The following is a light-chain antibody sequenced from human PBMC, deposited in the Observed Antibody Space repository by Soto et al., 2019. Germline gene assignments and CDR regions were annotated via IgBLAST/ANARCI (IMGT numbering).Light chain of an antibody. Sequence: ELVLTQSPGTLSLSPGEIATLSCRASQSLSSRNLAWYQQKPGQAPRPLIYGVSSRATGIPDRFSGSGYGTHFPLTISRLEPADFAVYYSQQYDSXPRTFGQATKV. CDR1: QSLSSRN. CDR3: QQYDSXPRT. CDR2: GVS. V-gene: IGKV3-20*01. J-gene: IGKJ1*01.